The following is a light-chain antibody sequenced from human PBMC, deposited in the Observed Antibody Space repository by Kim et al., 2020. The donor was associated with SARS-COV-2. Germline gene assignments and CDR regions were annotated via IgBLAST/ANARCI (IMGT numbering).Light chain of an antibody. V-gene: IGKV1-8*01. CDR2: AAS. J-gene: IGKJ3*01. CDR1: QGISSY. Sequence: ASTGDRVTITCRASQGISSYLAWYQQKPGKAPKLLIDAASTLQSGVPSRFSGSGSGTDFTLTISCLQSEDFATYYCQQYYSYPRTFGPGTKVDIK. CDR3: QQYYSYPRT.